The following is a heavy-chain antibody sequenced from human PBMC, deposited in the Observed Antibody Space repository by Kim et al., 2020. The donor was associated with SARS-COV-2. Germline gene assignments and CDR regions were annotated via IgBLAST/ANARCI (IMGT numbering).Heavy chain of an antibody. Sequence: GRTFYGDSVEGRFTISRDSSKNKLYLRENSRRAGDTAVYYCARDGTYRLESWGQGTLITVSS. J-gene: IGHJ4*02. D-gene: IGHD1-26*01. CDR2: GRT. CDR3: ARDGTYRLES. V-gene: IGHV3-53*01.